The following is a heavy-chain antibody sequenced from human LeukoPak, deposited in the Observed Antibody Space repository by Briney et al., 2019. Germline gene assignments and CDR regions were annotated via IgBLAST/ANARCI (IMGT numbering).Heavy chain of an antibody. CDR2: IYTSGST. CDR1: GGSISSYY. CDR3: ARRHCSGGSCYSGWFDP. Sequence: SETLSLTCTVSGGSISSYYWSWIRQPAGKGLEWIGRIYTSGSTNYNPSLKSRVTMSVDTSKNQFSLKLSSVTAADAAVYCCARRHCSGGSCYSGWFDPWGQGTLVTVSS. V-gene: IGHV4-4*07. D-gene: IGHD2-15*01. J-gene: IGHJ5*02.